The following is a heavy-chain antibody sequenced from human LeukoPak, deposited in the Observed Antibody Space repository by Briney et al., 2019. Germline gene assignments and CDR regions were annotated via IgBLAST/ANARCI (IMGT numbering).Heavy chain of an antibody. J-gene: IGHJ6*03. V-gene: IGHV4-39*01. CDR3: TRRGSGSYFTSYYYYYMDV. CDR1: GGSISSSTY. CDR2: IYTSGST. D-gene: IGHD3-10*01. Sequence: SETLSLTCTVSGGSISSSTYWGWIRQPPGKGLEWIGRIYTSGSTNYNPSLNSRVTISVDTAKDQFSLKLSSVTGADTAVYYWTRRGSGSYFTSYYYYYMDVWGKGTTVTISS.